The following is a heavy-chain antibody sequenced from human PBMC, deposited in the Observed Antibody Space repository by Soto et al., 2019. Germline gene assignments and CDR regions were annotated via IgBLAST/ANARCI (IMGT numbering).Heavy chain of an antibody. CDR1: GFTFSDYW. Sequence: EVQLVESGGGLVQPGGSLRLSCAASGFTFSDYWLNWVRQAPGQGLEWVANIKQDGSEKNYVDSVKGRFTISRDNAKNSLYLQMNSLRADDTAVYYCAAWGSWGQGTLVTVSS. D-gene: IGHD1-26*01. CDR3: AAWGS. CDR2: IKQDGSEK. J-gene: IGHJ4*02. V-gene: IGHV3-7*03.